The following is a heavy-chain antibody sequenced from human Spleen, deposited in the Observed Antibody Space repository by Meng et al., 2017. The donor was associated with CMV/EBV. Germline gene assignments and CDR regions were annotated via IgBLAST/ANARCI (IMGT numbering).Heavy chain of an antibody. CDR3: ARWGRAARLRSNWFDP. CDR1: GGSFSGYY. V-gene: IGHV4-34*01. D-gene: IGHD6-6*01. J-gene: IGHJ5*02. Sequence: GQLQQRGAGLVQLSETLSLTCAVYGGSFSGYYWGWIRQPPGKGLEWIGEINHSGSTNYNPSLKSRVTISVDTSKNQFSLKLSSVTAADTAVYYCARWGRAARLRSNWFDPWGQGTLVTVSS. CDR2: INHSGST.